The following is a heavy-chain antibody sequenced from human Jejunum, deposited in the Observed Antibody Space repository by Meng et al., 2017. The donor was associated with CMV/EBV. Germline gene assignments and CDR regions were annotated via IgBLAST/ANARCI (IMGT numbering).Heavy chain of an antibody. CDR2: IAYDGSDK. V-gene: IGHV3-30-3*02. Sequence: GCTFKSYAIHWVRRAPGKGLEWVSLIAYDGSDKYYADSVQGRFTISRDNSQNTLYLEMNSLRAEDTAVYYCAKDPSGSYYRYGMDFWGQGTTVTVSS. CDR3: AKDPSGSYYRYGMDF. D-gene: IGHD6-25*01. CDR1: GCTFKSYA. J-gene: IGHJ6*02.